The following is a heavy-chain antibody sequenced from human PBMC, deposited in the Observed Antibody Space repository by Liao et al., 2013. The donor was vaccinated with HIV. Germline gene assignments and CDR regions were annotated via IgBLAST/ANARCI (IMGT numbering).Heavy chain of an antibody. D-gene: IGHD3/OR15-3a*01. CDR2: INHSGST. CDR1: GGSISSGDYY. Sequence: QVQLQQWGAGLLKPSETLSLTCAVYGGSISSGDYYWSWIRQPPGKGLEWIGEINHSGSTNYNPSLKSRVTISLDTSKNQFSLNLRSVTAADTAVYYCARDGTGHDAFDIWGQGTMVTVSS. V-gene: IGHV4-34*01. J-gene: IGHJ3*02. CDR3: ARDGTGHDAFDI.